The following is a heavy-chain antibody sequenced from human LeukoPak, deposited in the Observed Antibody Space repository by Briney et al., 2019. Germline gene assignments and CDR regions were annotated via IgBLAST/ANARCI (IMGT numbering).Heavy chain of an antibody. CDR3: ARGRGGWFGELFPDY. CDR1: GYTFTGYY. D-gene: IGHD3-10*01. V-gene: IGHV1-46*01. CDR2: INPSGGST. J-gene: IGHJ4*02. Sequence: ASVKVSCKASGYTFTGYYMHWVRQAPGQGLEWMGLINPSGGSTSYAQKFQGRVTMTRDTSTSTVYMELSSLGSEDTAVYYCARGRGGWFGELFPDYWGQGTLVTVSS.